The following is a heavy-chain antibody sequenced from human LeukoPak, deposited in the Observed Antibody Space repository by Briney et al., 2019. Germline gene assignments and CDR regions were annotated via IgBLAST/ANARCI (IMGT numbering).Heavy chain of an antibody. CDR1: GFTFSSYG. Sequence: PGGSLRLSCAASGFTFSSYGMSWVRQAPGKGLEWVSAISGSGGSTYYADSVKGRFTISRDNSKNTLYPQINSLRAEDTAVYYCAKYSGYEYYYRYYMDVWGKGTTVTISS. J-gene: IGHJ6*03. CDR2: ISGSGGST. V-gene: IGHV3-23*01. D-gene: IGHD5-12*01. CDR3: AKYSGYEYYYRYYMDV.